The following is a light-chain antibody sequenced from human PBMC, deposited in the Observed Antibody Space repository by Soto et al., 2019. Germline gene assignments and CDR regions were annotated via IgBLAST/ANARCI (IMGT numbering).Light chain of an antibody. CDR1: SSDVGSYNL. CDR2: EGS. J-gene: IGLJ1*01. CDR3: CSYAGSSTIYV. Sequence: QSALTQPASLSGSPGKSITISCTGNSSDVGSYNLVSWYQQHPGKAPKLMIYEGSKRPSGVSNRFSGSKSGNTASLTISGLQAEDEADYYCCSYAGSSTIYVFGTGTNVTVL. V-gene: IGLV2-23*01.